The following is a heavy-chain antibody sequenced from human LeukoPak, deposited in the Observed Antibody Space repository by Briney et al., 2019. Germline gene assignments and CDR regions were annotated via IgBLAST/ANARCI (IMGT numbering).Heavy chain of an antibody. J-gene: IGHJ4*02. CDR1: GGSISSYY. CDR3: ARDLLSTAGYFDY. V-gene: IGHV4-59*01. CDR2: IYYSGST. Sequence: PSDTLSLTCNVSGGSISSYYWSWVRQPPGKGLEWIGYIYYSGSTNYNPSLKSRVTISVDTSKNQFSLNLSSVTAADTAVYYCARDLLSTAGYFDYWGQGTLVTVSS. D-gene: IGHD6-19*01.